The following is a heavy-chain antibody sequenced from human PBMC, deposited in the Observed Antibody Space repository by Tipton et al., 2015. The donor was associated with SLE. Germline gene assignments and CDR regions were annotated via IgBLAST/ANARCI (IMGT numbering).Heavy chain of an antibody. V-gene: IGHV4-34*01. Sequence: TLSLTCAVYGGSFSGYYWSWIRQPPGKGLEWIGEINHSGSTNYNPSRKSRVTISVDTSKNQFSLKLSSVTAADTAVYYCARVTELLWFGEARGWFDPWAREPWSPSPQ. CDR3: ARVTELLWFGEARGWFDP. J-gene: IGHJ5*02. CDR2: INHSGST. CDR1: GGSFSGYY. D-gene: IGHD3-10*01.